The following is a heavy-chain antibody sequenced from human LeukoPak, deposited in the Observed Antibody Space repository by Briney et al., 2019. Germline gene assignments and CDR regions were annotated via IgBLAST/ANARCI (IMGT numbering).Heavy chain of an antibody. CDR3: ARPPGDCTNGVCFDY. J-gene: IGHJ4*02. CDR1: GYSFTTHW. D-gene: IGHD2-8*01. Sequence: GESLKISCKASGYSFTTHWIGWVRQMPGKGLEWMGIIYPGDSDTRYSPSFQGQVTISADKSISTAYLQWSSLKASDTAMYYCARPPGDCTNGVCFDYWGQGTLVTVSS. V-gene: IGHV5-51*01. CDR2: IYPGDSDT.